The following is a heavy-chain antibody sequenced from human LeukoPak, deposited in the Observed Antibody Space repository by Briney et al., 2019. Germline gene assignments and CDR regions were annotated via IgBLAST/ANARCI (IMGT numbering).Heavy chain of an antibody. J-gene: IGHJ4*02. Sequence: GSLRLSCVTYGITFSNYYMHWVRQVPGEGLVWVSHIIQDGSVTSYADSVKGRFTISRDNAKNTVYLQLNNLRAEDTAVYYCATDDYRGLGYWGQGTLVTVSS. CDR1: GITFSNYY. CDR2: IIQDGSVT. CDR3: ATDDYRGLGY. D-gene: IGHD3-16*01. V-gene: IGHV3-74*01.